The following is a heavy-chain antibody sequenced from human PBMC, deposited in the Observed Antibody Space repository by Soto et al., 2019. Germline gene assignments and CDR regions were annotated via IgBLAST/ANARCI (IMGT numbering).Heavy chain of an antibody. CDR2: ISAYNDNT. D-gene: IGHD3-10*01. V-gene: IGHV1-18*01. Sequence: APVKVSCKASGFTFTSYAISWVRQAPGQGREWMGWISAYNDNTNYAQKLQGRVTMTTDTSTSTAYMELRSLRSDDTAVYCCGRGWFGEFVSCFDCWGQGTLVSVSS. J-gene: IGHJ4*02. CDR3: GRGWFGEFVSCFDC. CDR1: GFTFTSYA.